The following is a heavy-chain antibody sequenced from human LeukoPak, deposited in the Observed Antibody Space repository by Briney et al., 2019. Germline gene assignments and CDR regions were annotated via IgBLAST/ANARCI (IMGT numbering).Heavy chain of an antibody. J-gene: IGHJ4*02. CDR2: FLGRGAT. Sequence: GGSLTLSCAASGLTVGTNIMTWFRQAPGKGLEWVSSFLGRGATYYADSVKGRFTVSRDISKNTVYLQMSSLRVEDTAVYYCASRPPGDYGVFDFWGQGTLVTVSS. D-gene: IGHD4-17*01. CDR3: ASRPPGDYGVFDF. CDR1: GLTVGTNI. V-gene: IGHV3-66*01.